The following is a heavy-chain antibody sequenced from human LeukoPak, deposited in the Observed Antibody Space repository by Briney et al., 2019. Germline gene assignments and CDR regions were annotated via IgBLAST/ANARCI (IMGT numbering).Heavy chain of an antibody. D-gene: IGHD3-3*01. CDR1: GFTFSNAW. CDR2: FKSKTDGGTT. Sequence: GGSLRLSCAASGFTFSNAWMSWVRQAPGKGLEWVGRFKSKTDGGTTDYAAPVKGRFTISRDDSKNTLYLQMNSLKTEDTAVYYCTTSGTYYDFWSGYPGAFDIWGQGTMDTVSS. CDR3: TTSGTYYDFWSGYPGAFDI. J-gene: IGHJ3*02. V-gene: IGHV3-15*01.